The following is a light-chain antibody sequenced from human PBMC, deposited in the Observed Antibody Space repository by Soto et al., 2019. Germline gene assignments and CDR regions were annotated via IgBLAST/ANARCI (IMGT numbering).Light chain of an antibody. CDR1: SSDVGGYNF. CDR3: SSYTSSSTLV. V-gene: IGLV2-14*01. CDR2: DVT. J-gene: IGLJ1*01. Sequence: QPASVSGSPGQSITISCTGTSSDVGGYNFVSWYQQHPGKAPKIMIYDVTNRPSGVSNRFSGSKSGNTASLTISGLKAEDEADYYCSSYTSSSTLVFGTGTKLTVL.